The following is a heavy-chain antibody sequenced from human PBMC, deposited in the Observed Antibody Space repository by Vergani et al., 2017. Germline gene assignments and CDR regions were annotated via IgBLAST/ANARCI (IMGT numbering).Heavy chain of an antibody. CDR2: ISGSGGST. Sequence: EVQLLESGGGLVQPGGSLRLSCAASGFTFSSYAMSWVRQAPGKGLEWVSAISGSGGSTYYADSVKGRFTISRDNSKNTLYLQMNSLRAEDTAVYYCAKDPTYYYGSGRPSDYFDYWGQGTLVTVSS. CDR3: AKDPTYYYGSGRPSDYFDY. V-gene: IGHV3-23*01. J-gene: IGHJ4*02. CDR1: GFTFSSYA. D-gene: IGHD3-10*01.